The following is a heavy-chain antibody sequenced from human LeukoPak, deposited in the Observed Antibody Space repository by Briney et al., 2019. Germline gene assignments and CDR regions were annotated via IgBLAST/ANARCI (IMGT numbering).Heavy chain of an antibody. Sequence: GRSLRLSCAASGFTFSSYAMHWVRQAPGKGLEWVAVISYDGSNKYYADSVKGRFTISRDNSKNTLYLQMNSLRAEDTAVYYCARAEFFRFLEWFHDAFDIWGQGTMVTVSS. CDR1: GFTFSSYA. J-gene: IGHJ3*02. V-gene: IGHV3-30-3*01. D-gene: IGHD3-3*01. CDR3: ARAEFFRFLEWFHDAFDI. CDR2: ISYDGSNK.